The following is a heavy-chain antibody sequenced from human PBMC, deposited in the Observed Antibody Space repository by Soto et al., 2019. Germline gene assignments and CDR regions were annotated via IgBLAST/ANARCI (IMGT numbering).Heavy chain of an antibody. D-gene: IGHD4-17*01. J-gene: IGHJ4*02. CDR2: LSGGGANT. CDR1: GFSFSTYS. CDR3: ARWSGYADA. Sequence: GGSLRLSCAASGFSFSTYSMAWVRPAAGSGPQWVSGLSGGGANTFYIDSVRGRFTISVDNSKNTVYLQMDSLRADDTAVYYCARWSGYADAWGQGTLVTVSS. V-gene: IGHV3-23*01.